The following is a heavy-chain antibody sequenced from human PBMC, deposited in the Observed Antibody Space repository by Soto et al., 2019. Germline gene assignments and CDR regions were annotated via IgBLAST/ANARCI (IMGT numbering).Heavy chain of an antibody. J-gene: IGHJ6*02. V-gene: IGHV3-74*01. D-gene: IGHD3-10*01. CDR2: INSDGSST. CDR3: ARGPGLLWFGELSGYYYYGMDV. CDR1: GFTFSSYW. Sequence: PGGSLRLSCAASGFTFSSYWMHWVRQAPGKGLVWVSRINSDGSSTSYADSVKGRFTISRDNAKNTLYLQMNSLRAEDTAVYYCARGPGLLWFGELSGYYYYGMDVWGQGTTVTVSS.